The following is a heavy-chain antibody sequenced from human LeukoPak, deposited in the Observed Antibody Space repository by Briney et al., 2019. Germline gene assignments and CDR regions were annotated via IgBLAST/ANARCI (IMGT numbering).Heavy chain of an antibody. V-gene: IGHV1-2*02. Sequence: ASVKVSCKASGYTFTGYCMHWVRQAPGQGLEWMGWINPNSGGTNYAQKFQGRVTMTRDTSISTAYMELSRLRSDDTAVYYCARLGPFDWSFDYWGQGTLVTVSS. D-gene: IGHD3-9*01. CDR2: INPNSGGT. CDR3: ARLGPFDWSFDY. CDR1: GYTFTGYC. J-gene: IGHJ4*02.